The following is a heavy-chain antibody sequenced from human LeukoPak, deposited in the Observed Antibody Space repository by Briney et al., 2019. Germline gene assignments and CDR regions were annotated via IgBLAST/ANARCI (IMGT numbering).Heavy chain of an antibody. J-gene: IGHJ2*01. CDR1: GFTFSDYY. CDR2: ISNSGSTT. CDR3: AKGALDYGDYRGHRYFDL. Sequence: GGSLRLSCAASGFTFSDYYMSWIRQAPGKGLEWVSYISNSGSTTLYAGSVEGRFTISRDNAKNSLDLQMNSLRAEDTAVYYCAKGALDYGDYRGHRYFDLWGRGTLVTVSS. D-gene: IGHD4-17*01. V-gene: IGHV3-11*01.